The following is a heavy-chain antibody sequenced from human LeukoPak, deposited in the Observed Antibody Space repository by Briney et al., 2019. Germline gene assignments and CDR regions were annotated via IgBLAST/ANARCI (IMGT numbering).Heavy chain of an antibody. V-gene: IGHV3-15*01. J-gene: IGHJ5*02. CDR1: GFTFSNAW. CDR3: TTTFDSSGFPA. CDR2: IKSKTDGGTT. D-gene: IGHD6-19*01. Sequence: GGSLRLSCAASGFTFSNAWMSWVRQAPGKGLEWVGRIKSKTDGGTTDYAAPVKGRFTISRGDSKNTLYLQMNSLKTEDTAVYYCTTTFDSSGFPAWGQGTLVTVSS.